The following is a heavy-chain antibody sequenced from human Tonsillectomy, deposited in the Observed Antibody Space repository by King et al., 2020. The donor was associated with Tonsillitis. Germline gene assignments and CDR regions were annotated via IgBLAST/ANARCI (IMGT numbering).Heavy chain of an antibody. Sequence: VQLVESGGGVVQPGRSLRLSCAASVCTFSSDGIHWVRQAPGKGLEWVAVRSSDGSKKYYADSVRGRFTISRDNSKNTLYLQMNSLRADDTAVYYCAKARQWLVHFDYWGQGTLVTVSS. J-gene: IGHJ4*02. CDR3: AKARQWLVHFDY. D-gene: IGHD6-19*01. V-gene: IGHV3-30*18. CDR2: RSSDGSKK. CDR1: VCTFSSDG.